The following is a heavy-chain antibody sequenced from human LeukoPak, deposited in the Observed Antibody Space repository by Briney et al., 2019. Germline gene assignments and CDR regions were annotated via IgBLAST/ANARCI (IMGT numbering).Heavy chain of an antibody. J-gene: IGHJ4*02. V-gene: IGHV3-74*01. Sequence: GGSLRLSCAPSGFTLSNYWMHWVREAPGKGPVRVSRINSDGSSTSKANYVKGRFNISSDNAKNTLYLQMSSLRAEDTAVYYCSRGIFEGGLDWGQGTLVTVSS. CDR2: INSDGSST. D-gene: IGHD3-16*01. CDR1: GFTLSNYW. CDR3: SRGIFEGGLD.